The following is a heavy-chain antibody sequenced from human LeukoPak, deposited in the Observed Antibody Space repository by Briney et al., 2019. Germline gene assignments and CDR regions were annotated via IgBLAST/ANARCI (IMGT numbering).Heavy chain of an antibody. V-gene: IGHV1-2*02. CDR1: GYTFTGYY. J-gene: IGHJ4*02. CDR3: ARSPHILTGENFDY. CDR2: INPNHGDT. Sequence: ASVKVSCKASGYTFTGYYMHWVRQAPGQGLEWMGWINPNHGDTNYAQKFQDGVSMTRDTSISTAYMHLSRLISADTALYYCARSPHILTGENFDYWGQGTLLTVSS. D-gene: IGHD3-9*01.